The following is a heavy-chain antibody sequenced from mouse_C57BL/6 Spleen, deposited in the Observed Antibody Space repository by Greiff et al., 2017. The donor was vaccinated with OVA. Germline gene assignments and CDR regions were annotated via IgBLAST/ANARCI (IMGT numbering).Heavy chain of an antibody. CDR3: TKPNYYDYAFAY. CDR2: IWGDGST. J-gene: IGHJ3*01. CDR1: GFSFTSYG. Sequence: VKLQQSGPGLVAPSQSLSITCTVSGFSFTSYGVSWVRQPPGKGLEWLGVIWGDGSTNYHSALIYRLSIRKDNSKCQVVFKLISLLTDDTASYCCTKPNYYDYAFAYWGQGTLVTVSA. D-gene: IGHD2-4*01. V-gene: IGHV2-3*01.